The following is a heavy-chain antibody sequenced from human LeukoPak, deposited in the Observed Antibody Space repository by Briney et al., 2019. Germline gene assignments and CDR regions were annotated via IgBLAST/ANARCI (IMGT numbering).Heavy chain of an antibody. J-gene: IGHJ3*02. Sequence: PGGSLRLSCAASGFSVSSNFMTWVRQAPGKGLEWVSVIFSGGSTYYADSVKGRFTISRDNSKNTVYLQMNGLRVEDTAVYYCARGRRWDLLVSLIDASDIWGQGTMVTVSS. D-gene: IGHD1-26*01. V-gene: IGHV3-53*01. CDR2: IFSGGST. CDR1: GFSVSSNF. CDR3: ARGRRWDLLVSLIDASDI.